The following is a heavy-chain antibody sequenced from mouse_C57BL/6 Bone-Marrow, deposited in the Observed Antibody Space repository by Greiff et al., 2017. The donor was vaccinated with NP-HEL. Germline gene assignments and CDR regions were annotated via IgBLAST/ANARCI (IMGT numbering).Heavy chain of an antibody. CDR3: GISNWDDY. CDR2: INPNNGGT. V-gene: IGHV1-26*01. Sequence: VQLQQSGPELVKPGASVKISCKASGYTFTDYYMNWVKQSHGKSLEWIGDINPNNGGTSYNQKFKGKATLTVDKSSSTAYMELRSLTSEDSAVYYCGISNWDDYWGQGTTLTVSS. J-gene: IGHJ2*01. D-gene: IGHD4-1*01. CDR1: GYTFTDYY.